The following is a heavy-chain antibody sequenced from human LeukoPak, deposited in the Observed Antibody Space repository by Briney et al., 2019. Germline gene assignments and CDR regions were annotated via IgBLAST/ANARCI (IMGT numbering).Heavy chain of an antibody. CDR1: GFTFSTYV. Sequence: PGGSLRLSCSVSGFTFSTYVMHWVRQAPGKGLEYVSAISSNGNNTYYADSVKGRFTISRDNSKNTLYLQMSSLRADDTSLYYCVRGTGYWRKGTRVTVPS. CDR3: VRGTGY. J-gene: IGHJ4*02. V-gene: IGHV3-64D*06. CDR2: ISSNGNNT.